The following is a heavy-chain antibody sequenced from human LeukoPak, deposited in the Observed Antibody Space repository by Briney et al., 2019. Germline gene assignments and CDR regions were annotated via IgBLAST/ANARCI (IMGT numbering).Heavy chain of an antibody. V-gene: IGHV4-59*01. Sequence: PSETLSLTCTVSGGSISSYYWSWIRQPPGKGLEWIGYIYYSGSTYYNPSLKSRVTMSVDTSKKQFSLKLSSVTAADTAVYYCARGPTANNYYYGMDVWGQGTTVTVSS. CDR2: IYYSGST. CDR3: ARGPTANNYYYGMDV. D-gene: IGHD4-17*01. CDR1: GGSISSYY. J-gene: IGHJ6*02.